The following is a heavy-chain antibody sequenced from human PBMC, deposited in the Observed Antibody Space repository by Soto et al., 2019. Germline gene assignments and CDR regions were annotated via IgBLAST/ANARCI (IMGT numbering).Heavy chain of an antibody. V-gene: IGHV3-23*01. D-gene: IGHD2-15*01. CDR1: TFTFSRYA. Sequence: EVQLLESGGGLVQPGGSLRLSCTASTFTFSRYAMSWVRQAPGKGLEWVSAISGGGDATFYADSLRGRFTISRDNSKNTLYLQVNSLRVEDTALCYCAKGFSGSSPYSWCGPWGQGTLVTVSS. J-gene: IGHJ5*02. CDR3: AKGFSGSSPYSWCGP. CDR2: ISGGGDAT.